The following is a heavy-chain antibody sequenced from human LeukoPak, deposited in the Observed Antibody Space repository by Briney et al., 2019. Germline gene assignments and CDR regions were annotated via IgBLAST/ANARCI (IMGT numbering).Heavy chain of an antibody. CDR3: ARGPHPGGAGYNLIDH. D-gene: IGHD5-24*01. Sequence: PSETLSLTCTVYGGSISISSYYWGWIRQPPGKGLEWIGSISYRGTTFYNPSLKSRVTISVDTSKNQFFLKVSSVTAADTAVYYCARGPHPGGAGYNLIDHWGQGTLVTVSP. J-gene: IGHJ4*02. V-gene: IGHV4-39*01. CDR1: GGSISISSYY. CDR2: ISYRGTT.